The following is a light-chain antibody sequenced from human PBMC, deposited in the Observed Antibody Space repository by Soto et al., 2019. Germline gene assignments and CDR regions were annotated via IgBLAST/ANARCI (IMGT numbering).Light chain of an antibody. CDR2: GAS. J-gene: IGKJ1*01. V-gene: IGKV3-15*01. Sequence: IRVKQSAPTLYVYTGERATLSCRASQSISRYLAWFQQKPGQAPRLLIDGASIRASGVPATFSGSGSGTEFTLTISSLQSEDFTVYYCQQYNKWPLTFGQGTKVDIK. CDR3: QQYNKWPLT. CDR1: QSISRY.